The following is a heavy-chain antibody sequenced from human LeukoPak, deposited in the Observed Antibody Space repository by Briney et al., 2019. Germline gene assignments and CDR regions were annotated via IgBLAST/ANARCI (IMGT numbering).Heavy chain of an antibody. CDR3: ARGDSSGYYDAFDI. Sequence: GGSLRLSFAASGFTFSSYSMNWVRQAPGKGLEWVSSISSSSSYIYYADSVKGRFTISRDNAKNSLYLQMNSLRAEDTAVYYCARGDSSGYYDAFDIWGQGTMVTVSS. D-gene: IGHD3-22*01. J-gene: IGHJ3*02. CDR2: ISSSSSYI. V-gene: IGHV3-21*01. CDR1: GFTFSSYS.